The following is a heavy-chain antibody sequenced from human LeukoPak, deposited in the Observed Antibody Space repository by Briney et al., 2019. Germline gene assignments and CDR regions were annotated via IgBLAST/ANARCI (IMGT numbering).Heavy chain of an antibody. J-gene: IGHJ4*02. Sequence: HPGGSQRLSCAASGFTFSGYWMSWVRQAPGKGLEWVANIKQDGSEKYYVDSVKGRFTISRDNAKNSLYLQMNSLRAEDTAVYYCVRDLYRIVVVPHYFDYWGQGTLVTVSS. CDR3: VRDLYRIVVVPHYFDY. CDR2: IKQDGSEK. D-gene: IGHD3-22*01. V-gene: IGHV3-7*01. CDR1: GFTFSGYW.